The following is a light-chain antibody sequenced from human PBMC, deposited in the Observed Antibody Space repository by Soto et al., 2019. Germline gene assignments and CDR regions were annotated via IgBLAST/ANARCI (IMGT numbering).Light chain of an antibody. CDR2: DVS. J-gene: IGLJ2*01. Sequence: QSALTQPASVSGSPGQSITISCTGTSSDVGDYNYVSWYQQHPGKAPQVIIYDVSNRPSGVSNRFSGSKSGNTASLTISGLQPEDEADYYCSSYTTNNIPVIFGGGTKLTVL. V-gene: IGLV2-14*03. CDR3: SSYTTNNIPVI. CDR1: SSDVGDYNY.